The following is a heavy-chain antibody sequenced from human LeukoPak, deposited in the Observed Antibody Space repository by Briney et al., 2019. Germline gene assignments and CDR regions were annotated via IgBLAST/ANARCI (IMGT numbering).Heavy chain of an antibody. CDR3: AKDSDSSSWSSFDY. CDR2: ISWNSGSI. Sequence: PGGSLRLSCAASGFTFDDYAMHWVRQAPGKGLEWVSGISWNSGSIGYADSAKGRFTISRDNAKNSLYLQMNSLRAEDTALYYCAKDSDSSSWSSFDYWGQGTLVTVSS. V-gene: IGHV3-9*01. CDR1: GFTFDDYA. D-gene: IGHD6-13*01. J-gene: IGHJ4*02.